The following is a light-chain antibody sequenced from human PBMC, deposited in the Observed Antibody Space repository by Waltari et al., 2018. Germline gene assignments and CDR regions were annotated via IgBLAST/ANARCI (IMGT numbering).Light chain of an antibody. V-gene: IGKV3-20*01. CDR2: GAS. CDR3: QQYGNSPYT. J-gene: IGKJ2*01. Sequence: EIVLTQSPGTPSLSPGERATLSCRASQSVSSSYLSWYQQKPGQAPRLLIYGASRRATGIPDRFSGSGSGTDFTLTISRLEPEDFAVYYCQQYGNSPYTFGQGTKLEIK. CDR1: QSVSSSY.